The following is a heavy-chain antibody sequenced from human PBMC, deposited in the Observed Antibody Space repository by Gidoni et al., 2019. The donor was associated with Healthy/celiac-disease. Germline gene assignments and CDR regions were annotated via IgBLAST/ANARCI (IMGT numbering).Heavy chain of an antibody. CDR1: GGTFSSYA. Sequence: QVQLVQSGAEVKKPGSSVKVSCKASGGTFSSYAISWVRQAPGQGLEWRRRIIPILGIANYAQKFQGRVTITADKSTSTAYMELSSLRSEDTAVYCCARAPLSGGDYDWYFDLWGRGTLVTVSS. D-gene: IGHD3-16*01. CDR3: ARAPLSGGDYDWYFDL. V-gene: IGHV1-69*04. CDR2: IIPILGIA. J-gene: IGHJ2*01.